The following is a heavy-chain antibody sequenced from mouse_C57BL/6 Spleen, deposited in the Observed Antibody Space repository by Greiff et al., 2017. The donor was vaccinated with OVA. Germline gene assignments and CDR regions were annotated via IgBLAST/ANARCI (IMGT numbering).Heavy chain of an antibody. CDR1: GYTFTDYY. Sequence: VQLQQSGPELVKPGASVKISCKASGYTFTDYYMNWVKQSHGKSLEWIGDINPNNGGTSYNQKFKGKATLTVDKSSSTAYMELRSLTSEDSAVYYCARWGKGYFDVWGTGTTVTVSS. V-gene: IGHV1-26*01. D-gene: IGHD2-1*01. CDR3: ARWGKGYFDV. CDR2: INPNNGGT. J-gene: IGHJ1*03.